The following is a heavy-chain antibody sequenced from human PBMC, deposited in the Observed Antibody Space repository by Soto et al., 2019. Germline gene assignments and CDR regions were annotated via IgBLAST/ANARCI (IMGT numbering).Heavy chain of an antibody. J-gene: IGHJ4*02. CDR3: ARDSYSSGYAAAY. Sequence: ASVTVSCQASGYTITSYYMHWVRQAPGQGLEWMGIINPSGGSTSYAQKFQGRVTMTRDTSTSTVYMELSSLRSEDTAVYYCARDSYSSGYAAAYWGQGTLVTVS. CDR2: INPSGGST. V-gene: IGHV1-46*01. CDR1: GYTITSYY. D-gene: IGHD3-22*01.